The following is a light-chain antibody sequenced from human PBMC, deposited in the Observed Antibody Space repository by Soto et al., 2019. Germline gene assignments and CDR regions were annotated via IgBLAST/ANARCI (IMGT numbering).Light chain of an antibody. Sequence: EGEQTKSRSTLSVSKRKRAPLSCRASQSVSSNLAWYQQKPGQAPRLLIYGASARALGIPDRFSGSGSGTEFSFTVTSLQSEDFAVYYCQQYDQWPINFGQGT. CDR2: GAS. V-gene: IGKV3-15*01. CDR3: QQYDQWPIN. CDR1: QSVSSN. J-gene: IGKJ5*01.